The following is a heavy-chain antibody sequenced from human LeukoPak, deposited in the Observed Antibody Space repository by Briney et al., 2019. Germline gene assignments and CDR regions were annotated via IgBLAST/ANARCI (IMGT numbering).Heavy chain of an antibody. J-gene: IGHJ3*02. CDR1: GFTFDDYA. CDR3: AKDLYYYDSSGYAFDI. D-gene: IGHD3-22*01. CDR2: ISWNSGSI. Sequence: LGGSLRLSCAASGFTFDDYAMHWVRQAPGKGLEWVSGISWNSGSIGYADSVKGRFTISRDNAKNSLYLQMNSLRAEDTALYYCAKDLYYYDSSGYAFDIWGQGTMVTVSS. V-gene: IGHV3-9*01.